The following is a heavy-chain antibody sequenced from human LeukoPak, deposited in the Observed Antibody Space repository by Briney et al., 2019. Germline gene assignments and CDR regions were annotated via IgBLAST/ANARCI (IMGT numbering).Heavy chain of an antibody. V-gene: IGHV1-69*13. CDR2: IIPIFGTA. Sequence: ASVKVSCKASGGTFSSYAISWVRQAPGQGLEWMGGIIPIFGTANYAQKFQGRVTITADESTSTAYMELSSLRSEDTAVYYCARGAPRYDFWSGPTYYYHGMDVWGQGTTVTVSS. CDR1: GGTFSSYA. D-gene: IGHD3-3*01. J-gene: IGHJ6*02. CDR3: ARGAPRYDFWSGPTYYYHGMDV.